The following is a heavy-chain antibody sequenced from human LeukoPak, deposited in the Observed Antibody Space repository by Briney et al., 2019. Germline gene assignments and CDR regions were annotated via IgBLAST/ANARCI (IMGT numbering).Heavy chain of an antibody. V-gene: IGHV1-18*01. CDR2: IGAYNGNT. D-gene: IGHD6-13*01. J-gene: IGHJ4*02. CDR3: ARDQMNIAAAGAYFDY. CDR1: GYTFTSFG. Sequence: ASVKVSCKASGYTFTSFGISWVRQAPGQGVEWMGWIGAYNGNTKYGQKLQGRVTMTTDTSTSTAYMELRSLRSDDAAVYYCARDQMNIAAAGAYFDYWGQGTLVTVSS.